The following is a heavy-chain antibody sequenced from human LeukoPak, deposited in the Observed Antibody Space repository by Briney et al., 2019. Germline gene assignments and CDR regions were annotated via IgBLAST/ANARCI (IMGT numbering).Heavy chain of an antibody. CDR2: IYTSGST. Sequence: SETLSLTCTVSGGSISSGSYYWSWIRQPAGKGLEWIGRIYTSGSTSYNPSLKSRVTISVDTSKNQFSLKLSSVTAADTAVYYCARGRWSGYNNWFDPWGQGTLVTVSS. J-gene: IGHJ5*02. CDR3: ARGRWSGYNNWFDP. V-gene: IGHV4-61*02. CDR1: GGSISSGSYY. D-gene: IGHD3-3*01.